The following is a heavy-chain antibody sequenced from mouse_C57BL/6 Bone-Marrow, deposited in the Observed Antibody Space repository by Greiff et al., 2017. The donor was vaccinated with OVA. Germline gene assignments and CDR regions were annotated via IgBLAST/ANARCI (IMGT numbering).Heavy chain of an antibody. CDR1: GYSITSGYY. V-gene: IGHV3-6*01. J-gene: IGHJ1*03. CDR2: ISYDGSN. D-gene: IGHD2-2*01. Sequence: EVQLQESGPGLVKPSQSLSLTCSVTGYSITSGYYWNWIRQFPGNKLEWMGYISYDGSNNYNPSLKNRISITRDTSKNQFFLKLNSVTTEDTATYYCARDEGIYYGYDGYFDVWGTGTTVTVSS. CDR3: ARDEGIYYGYDGYFDV.